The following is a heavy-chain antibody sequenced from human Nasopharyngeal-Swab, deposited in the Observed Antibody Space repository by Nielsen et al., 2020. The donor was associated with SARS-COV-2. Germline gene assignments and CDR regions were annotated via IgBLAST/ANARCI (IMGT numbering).Heavy chain of an antibody. Sequence: GESLKISCAASGFTFSSYGMHWVRQAPGKGLEWVAVIWYDGSNKYYADSVKGRFTISRDNSKNTLYLQMNRLRAEDTAVYYCARDGNIVATIEGATTGFDYWGQGTLVTVSS. V-gene: IGHV3-33*01. CDR2: IWYDGSNK. CDR1: GFTFSSYG. CDR3: ARDGNIVATIEGATTGFDY. D-gene: IGHD5-12*01. J-gene: IGHJ4*02.